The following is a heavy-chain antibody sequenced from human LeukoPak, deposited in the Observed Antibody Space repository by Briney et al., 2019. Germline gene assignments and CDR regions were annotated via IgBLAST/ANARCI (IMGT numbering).Heavy chain of an antibody. CDR3: AREEYYYDSSGYRD. D-gene: IGHD3-22*01. V-gene: IGHV4-61*02. Sequence: SETLSLTCTVSGGSISSGSYYWSWIRQPAGKGLEWIGRIYTSGSTNYNPSLKSRVTISVDTFKNQFSLKLSSVTAADTAVYYCAREEYYYDSSGYRDWGQGTLVTVSS. CDR2: IYTSGST. CDR1: GGSISSGSYY. J-gene: IGHJ4*02.